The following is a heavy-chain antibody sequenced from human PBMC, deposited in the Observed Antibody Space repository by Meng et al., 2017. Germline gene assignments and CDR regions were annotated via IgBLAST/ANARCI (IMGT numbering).Heavy chain of an antibody. CDR3: ATDDYGVYGAFDY. J-gene: IGHJ4*02. Sequence: GESLKTSCAASGFTVSSNYMSWVRQAPGKGLEWVSVIYSGGSTYCADSVKGRFTISIDNSKNTLYLQMNSLRAEDKAVYYCATDDYGVYGAFDYWGQGTLVTVSS. CDR2: IYSGGST. V-gene: IGHV3-66*02. D-gene: IGHD4-17*01. CDR1: GFTVSSNY.